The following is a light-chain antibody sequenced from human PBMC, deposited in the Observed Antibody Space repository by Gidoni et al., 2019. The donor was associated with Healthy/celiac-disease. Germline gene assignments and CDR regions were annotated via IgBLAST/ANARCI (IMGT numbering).Light chain of an antibody. V-gene: IGKV1-5*01. Sequence: DIQMTQSPSTLSASVGDRVTITCRASQSISSWLAWYQQKPGKAHKLLIYDASSLESGVPSRFSGSGSGTELTLTISSLQPDDFATYYCQQYNSYSQTFGQGTKVEIK. J-gene: IGKJ1*01. CDR3: QQYNSYSQT. CDR2: DAS. CDR1: QSISSW.